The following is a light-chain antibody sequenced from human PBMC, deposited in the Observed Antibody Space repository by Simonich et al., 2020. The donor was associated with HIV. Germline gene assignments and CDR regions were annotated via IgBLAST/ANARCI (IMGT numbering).Light chain of an antibody. CDR2: KVS. J-gene: IGKJ1*01. CDR1: QSLVNSDGNTF. CDR3: MQGTLWWT. Sequence: DVLMTQSPLSLPVTLGQPASISCRSSQSLVNSDGNTFLNWYHQRPGQSPRRLIYKVSNRDSGVPDRFSGSGSDTDFTLKISRVEAEDVGIYYCMQGTLWWTFGQGTKVEIK. V-gene: IGKV2-30*01.